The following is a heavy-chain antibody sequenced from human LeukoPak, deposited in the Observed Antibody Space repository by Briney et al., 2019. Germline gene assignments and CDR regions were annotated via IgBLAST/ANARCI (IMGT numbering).Heavy chain of an antibody. V-gene: IGHV3-30*07. Sequence: GRSLRLSCAASGFTFSSYAMHWVRQAPGKGLEWVAVISYDGSNKYYADSVKGRFTISRDNSKNTLYLQMNSLRAEDTAVYYCAKDLGGITGTTGGLYFDYWGQGTLVTVSS. D-gene: IGHD1-7*01. CDR3: AKDLGGITGTTGGLYFDY. CDR1: GFTFSSYA. J-gene: IGHJ4*02. CDR2: ISYDGSNK.